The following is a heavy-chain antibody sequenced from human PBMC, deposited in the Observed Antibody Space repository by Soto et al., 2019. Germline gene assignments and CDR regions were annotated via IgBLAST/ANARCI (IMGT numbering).Heavy chain of an antibody. J-gene: IGHJ3*02. CDR1: GYTFTSYG. Sequence: ASVKVSCKASGYTFTSYGISWVRQAPGQGLEWMGWISAYNGNTNYVQKLQGRVTMTTDTSTSTAYMELRSLRSDDTAVYYCARDLESRLWFGDAFDIWGQGTMVTVSS. CDR3: ARDLESRLWFGDAFDI. D-gene: IGHD3-10*01. CDR2: ISAYNGNT. V-gene: IGHV1-18*01.